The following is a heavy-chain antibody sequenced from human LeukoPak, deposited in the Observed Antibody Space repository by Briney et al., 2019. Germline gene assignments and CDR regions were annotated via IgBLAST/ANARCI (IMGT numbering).Heavy chain of an antibody. CDR3: VKDRSLRTSRLNDAFDI. V-gene: IGHV3-64D*06. CDR1: GFTFSNYY. Sequence: DRGVSLRLSCSASGFTFSNYYMHRVRQAPGKGLEYVSMISSNGDTTYYADSVKGRFTISRDNSKDTLYLQMSSLTAEDTAVYYCVKDRSLRTSRLNDAFDIWGQGTMVTVYS. D-gene: IGHD1/OR15-1a*01. J-gene: IGHJ3*02. CDR2: ISSNGDTT.